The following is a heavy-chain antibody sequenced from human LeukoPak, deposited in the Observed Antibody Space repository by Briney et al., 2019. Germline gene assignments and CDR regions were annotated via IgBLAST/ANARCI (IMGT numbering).Heavy chain of an antibody. CDR2: ISAYNGNT. Sequence: ASVKVSCKASGYTFTSYGISWVRQAPGQGLEWMGWISAYNGNTNYAQKFQGRVTMTEDTSTDTAYMELSSLRSEDTAVYYCATVERRGGYYFDYWGQGTLVTVSS. V-gene: IGHV1-18*01. J-gene: IGHJ4*02. CDR1: GYTFTSYG. D-gene: IGHD1-1*01. CDR3: ATVERRGGYYFDY.